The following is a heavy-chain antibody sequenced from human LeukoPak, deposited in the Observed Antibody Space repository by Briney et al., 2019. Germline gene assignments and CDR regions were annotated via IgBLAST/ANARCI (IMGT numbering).Heavy chain of an antibody. CDR2: IYYSGST. CDR1: GGSISSGGYY. V-gene: IGHV4-31*03. CDR3: ARDGGVAAAGMYAHSDYYYGMDV. J-gene: IGHJ6*02. Sequence: PSETLSLTCTVSGGSISSGGYYWSWIRQHPGKGLEWIGYIYYSGSTYYNPSLKSRVTISVDTSKNQFSLKLSSVTAADTAVYYCARDGGVAAAGMYAHSDYYYGMDVWGQGTTVTVSS. D-gene: IGHD6-13*01.